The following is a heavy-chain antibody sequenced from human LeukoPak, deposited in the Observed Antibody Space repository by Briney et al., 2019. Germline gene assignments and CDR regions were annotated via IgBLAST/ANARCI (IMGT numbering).Heavy chain of an antibody. J-gene: IGHJ3*01. V-gene: IGHV4-34*01. Sequence: SETLSLTCAVYGGSFSGYYWSWIRQPPGKGLEWIGEINHSGSTNYNPSLKSRVTISVDTSKTQFSLKLSSVTAADTAVYYCARHYYDSSGYALDAFDVWGQGTMVTVSS. CDR2: INHSGST. CDR3: ARHYYDSSGYALDAFDV. D-gene: IGHD3-22*01. CDR1: GGSFSGYY.